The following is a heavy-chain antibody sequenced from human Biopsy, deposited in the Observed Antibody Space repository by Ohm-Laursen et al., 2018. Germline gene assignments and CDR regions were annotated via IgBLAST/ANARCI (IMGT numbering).Heavy chain of an antibody. D-gene: IGHD3-22*01. Sequence: SDTLSLTCTVSGDSNSSYYWSWIRQPPGKGLQWIGYVYYTGSTDYNPSLQSRVTISGGTSKNHFSLRLRSVTPADTAIYYCARDRGYYSDRTVPGYFDLWGRGTLVTVSS. CDR1: GDSNSSYY. CDR3: ARDRGYYSDRTVPGYFDL. CDR2: VYYTGST. V-gene: IGHV4-59*01. J-gene: IGHJ2*01.